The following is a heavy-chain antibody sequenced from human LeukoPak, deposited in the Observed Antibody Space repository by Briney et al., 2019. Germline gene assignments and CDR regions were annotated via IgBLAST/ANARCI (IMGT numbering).Heavy chain of an antibody. J-gene: IGHJ4*02. D-gene: IGHD4-11*01. Sequence: QPGGSLRLSCAASGFTFSSYDMNWVRQAPGKGLEWVSAISSSGGGTYYADSVKGRFTISRDNSKSTLYLQMNCLRAEDTAVYYCAKEPTATVPPNYWGQGTLVAVSS. CDR2: ISSSGGGT. CDR3: AKEPTATVPPNY. CDR1: GFTFSSYD. V-gene: IGHV3-23*01.